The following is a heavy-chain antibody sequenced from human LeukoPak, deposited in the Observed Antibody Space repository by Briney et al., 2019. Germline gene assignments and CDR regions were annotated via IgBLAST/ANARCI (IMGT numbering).Heavy chain of an antibody. CDR1: GGTLSSYA. J-gene: IGHJ1*01. Sequence: SVKVSCKASGGTLSSYAISWVRQAPGQGLEWMGGIIPIFGTANYAQKFQGRVTITADESTSTAYMELSSLRSEGTAVYFCARAIYYDSSGYYFQRWREGTLVTACS. D-gene: IGHD3-22*01. V-gene: IGHV1-69*13. CDR2: IIPIFGTA. CDR3: ARAIYYDSSGYYFQR.